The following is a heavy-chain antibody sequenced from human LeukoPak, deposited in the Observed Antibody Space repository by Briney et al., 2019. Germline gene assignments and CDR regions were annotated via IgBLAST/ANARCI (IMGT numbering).Heavy chain of an antibody. CDR2: INSDGSSA. Sequence: GGSLRLSCAASGFTFSTYSMHWVRQAPGKGLVWVSRINSDGSSASYADSVKGRFTISRDNAKNSLYLQMNSLRDEDTAVYYCARDAGPRDYGSGSYLGYWGQGTLVIVSS. CDR3: ARDAGPRDYGSGSYLGY. D-gene: IGHD3-10*01. V-gene: IGHV3-74*01. CDR1: GFTFSTYS. J-gene: IGHJ4*02.